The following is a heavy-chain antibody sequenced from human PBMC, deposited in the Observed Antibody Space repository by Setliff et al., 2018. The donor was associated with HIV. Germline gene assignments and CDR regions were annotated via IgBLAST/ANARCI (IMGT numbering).Heavy chain of an antibody. Sequence: GASVKVSCKASGYTFNNYAVSWVRQAPGQGLEWMGGIIPMFGTAKYAQKFQARVTLTTDESTSTAYMEVSGLKSDDTAVYYCARSGYGDYDVEAPWEYWGQGTLVTVSS. D-gene: IGHD4-17*01. CDR1: GYTFNNYA. CDR2: IIPMFGTA. CDR3: ARSGYGDYDVEAPWEY. J-gene: IGHJ4*02. V-gene: IGHV1-69*05.